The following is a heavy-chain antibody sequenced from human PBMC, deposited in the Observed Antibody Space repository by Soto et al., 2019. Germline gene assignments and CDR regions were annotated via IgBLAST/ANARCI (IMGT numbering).Heavy chain of an antibody. CDR3: ARGRSGYDPQAV. J-gene: IGHJ6*02. CDR2: ISSSSSTI. D-gene: IGHD5-12*01. CDR1: GFTFSSYS. V-gene: IGHV3-48*01. Sequence: PGGSLRLSCXASGFTFSSYSMNWVRQAPGKGLEWVSYISSSSSTIYYADSVKGRFTISRDNAKNSLYLQMNSLRAEDTAVYYCARGRSGYDPQAVWGQGTTVTVSS.